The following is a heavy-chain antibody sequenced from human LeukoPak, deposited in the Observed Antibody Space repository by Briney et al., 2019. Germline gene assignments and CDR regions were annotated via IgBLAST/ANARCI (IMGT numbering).Heavy chain of an antibody. V-gene: IGHV3-48*04. Sequence: GGSLRLSCGASGFTFSSYSMNWVRQAPGKGLEWVSYISSSSSTIYYADSVKGRFTISRDNAKNSLYLQMNSLRAEDTAVYFCARDRVVTRLSDAFDIWGQGTMVTVSS. CDR2: ISSSSSTI. J-gene: IGHJ3*02. D-gene: IGHD4-23*01. CDR1: GFTFSSYS. CDR3: ARDRVVTRLSDAFDI.